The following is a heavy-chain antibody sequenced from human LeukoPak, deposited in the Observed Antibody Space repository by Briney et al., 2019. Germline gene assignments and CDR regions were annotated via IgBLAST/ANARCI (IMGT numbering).Heavy chain of an antibody. D-gene: IGHD4-17*01. CDR2: IYTSGST. J-gene: IGHJ5*02. Sequence: SETLSLTCTVSGGPISSGSYYWSWIRQPAGKGLEWIGRIYTSGSTNYNPSLKSRVTISVDTSKNQFSLKLSSVTAADTAVYYCAREITVTTYNLWTSEGRFDPWGQGTLVTVSS. CDR1: GGPISSGSYY. V-gene: IGHV4-61*02. CDR3: AREITVTTYNLWTSEGRFDP.